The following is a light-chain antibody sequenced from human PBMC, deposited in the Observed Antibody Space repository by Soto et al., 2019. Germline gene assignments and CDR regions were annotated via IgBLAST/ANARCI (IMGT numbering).Light chain of an antibody. Sequence: EIVLTQSPATLSLSPGERATLSCRASQSVSSYLAWYQQKPGQAPRLLIYDASNRATGIPARFSGSGSGTDVTLTISSLEPEDFEVYYCQQRSNWPPLTFGQGTRLKIK. V-gene: IGKV3-11*01. CDR1: QSVSSY. CDR2: DAS. J-gene: IGKJ5*01. CDR3: QQRSNWPPLT.